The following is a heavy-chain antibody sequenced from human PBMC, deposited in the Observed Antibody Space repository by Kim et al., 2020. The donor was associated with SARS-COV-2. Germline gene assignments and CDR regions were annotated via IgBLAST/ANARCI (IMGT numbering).Heavy chain of an antibody. CDR3: AKDFGDLYSSGEDY. CDR1: GFTFGDYA. CDR2: ISWNSGSI. V-gene: IGHV3-9*01. D-gene: IGHD6-19*01. Sequence: GGSLRLSCAASGFTFGDYAMHWVRQAPGKGLEWVSGISWNSGSIGYADSVKGRFTISRDNAKNSLYLQMNSLRAEDTALYYCAKDFGDLYSSGEDYWGQGTLVTVSP. J-gene: IGHJ4*02.